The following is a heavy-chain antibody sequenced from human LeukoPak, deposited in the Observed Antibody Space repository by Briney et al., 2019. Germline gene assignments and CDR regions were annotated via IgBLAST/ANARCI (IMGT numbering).Heavy chain of an antibody. J-gene: IGHJ2*01. D-gene: IGHD2/OR15-2a*01. CDR2: IYYSGST. CDR1: GGSITTSSYY. Sequence: PSETLSLTCTVSGGSITTSSYYWGWIRQPPGKGLEWIGIIYYSGSTYYNPSLKGRVTISVDTSKNQFSLRLSSVTAADTAVYYCARAFRARYFDLWGRGTLVTVSS. V-gene: IGHV4-39*01. CDR3: ARAFRARYFDL.